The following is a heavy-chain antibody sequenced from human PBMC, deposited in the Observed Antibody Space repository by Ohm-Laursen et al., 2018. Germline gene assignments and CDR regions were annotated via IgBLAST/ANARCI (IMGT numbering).Heavy chain of an antibody. D-gene: IGHD3-22*01. CDR2: ISGSGGST. V-gene: IGHV3-23*01. J-gene: IGHJ4*02. CDR1: GFTFSTYS. CDR3: AKAMYYYDSSGYFPCADY. Sequence: GSLRLSCAASGFTFSTYSMNWVRQAPGKGLEWVSAISGSGGSTYYADSVKGRFTISRDNSKNTLYLQMNSLRAEDTAVYYCAKAMYYYDSSGYFPCADYWGQGTLVTVSS.